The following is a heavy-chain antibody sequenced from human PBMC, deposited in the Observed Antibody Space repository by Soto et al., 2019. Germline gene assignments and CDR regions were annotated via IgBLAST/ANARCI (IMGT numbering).Heavy chain of an antibody. CDR3: AKDSCCCYRSGYYGKFGY. CDR2: ISYDGSNK. J-gene: IGHJ4*02. V-gene: IGHV3-30*18. Sequence: QVQLVESGGGVVQPGRSLRLSCAASGFTFSSYGMHWVRQAPGKGLEWVAVISYDGSNKYYADSVKGRFTISRDNSKNTLSLQMKSLGAEDTAVYYCAKDSCCCYRSGYYGKFGYWGQGTLVTVSS. D-gene: IGHD3-22*01. CDR1: GFTFSSYG.